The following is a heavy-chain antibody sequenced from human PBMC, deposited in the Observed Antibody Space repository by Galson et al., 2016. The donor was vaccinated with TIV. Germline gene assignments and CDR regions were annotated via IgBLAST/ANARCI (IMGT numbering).Heavy chain of an antibody. Sequence: SLRLSCAASGFTFHDYGMHWVRQAPGKGLEWVSGISSNSVSRGYADSVKGRFTVSRDNAKNSLYLQMNSLRGEDTALYSCSKARGYGYGSPRDYYYGMDVWGQGTTVVVSS. CDR1: GFTFHDYG. V-gene: IGHV3-9*01. D-gene: IGHD5-18*01. J-gene: IGHJ6*02. CDR3: SKARGYGYGSPRDYYYGMDV. CDR2: ISSNSVSR.